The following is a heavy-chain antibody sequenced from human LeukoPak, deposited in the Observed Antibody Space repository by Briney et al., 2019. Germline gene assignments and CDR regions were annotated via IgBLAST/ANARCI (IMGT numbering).Heavy chain of an antibody. CDR3: ARQTGSGLFILP. CDR1: GSSISSSSYY. Sequence: SETLSLTCTVSGSSISSSSYYWGWIRQPPGKGLEWIGSIYYSGNTYYNASLKSQVSISIDTSKNQSSLRLTSVTAADTAVYYCARQTGSGLFILPGGQGTLVTVSS. V-gene: IGHV4-39*01. J-gene: IGHJ4*02. CDR2: IYYSGNT. D-gene: IGHD3/OR15-3a*01.